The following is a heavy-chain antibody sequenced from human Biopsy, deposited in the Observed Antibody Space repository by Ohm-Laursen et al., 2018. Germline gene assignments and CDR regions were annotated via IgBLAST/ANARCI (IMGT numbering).Heavy chain of an antibody. CDR1: GYTFTAFS. CDR3: ARGRRHCSGTCSRWYFDL. Sequence: APVKVSCKASGYTFTAFSVHWLRQAPGQGLEWMGWINPKSGDTDYPQNFQGRVSMTRDTSISTAYMDLIRLRSDDTAVYYCARGRRHCSGTCSRWYFDLWGRGTLVTVSS. J-gene: IGHJ2*01. CDR2: INPKSGDT. D-gene: IGHD2-2*01. V-gene: IGHV1-2*02.